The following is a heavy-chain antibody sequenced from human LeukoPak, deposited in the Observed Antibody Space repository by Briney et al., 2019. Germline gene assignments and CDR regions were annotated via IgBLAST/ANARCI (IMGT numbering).Heavy chain of an antibody. CDR2: IYHSGST. CDR3: AREGRWGRRGWFDP. D-gene: IGHD2-21*02. Sequence: SEALSLTCTVSGYSISGGYYWGWIRQPPGKGLEWIGSIYHSGSTYYNPSLKSRVTISVDTSKNQFSLKLSSVTAADTAVYYCAREGRWGRRGWFDPWGQGTLVTVSS. CDR1: GYSISGGYY. J-gene: IGHJ5*02. V-gene: IGHV4-38-2*02.